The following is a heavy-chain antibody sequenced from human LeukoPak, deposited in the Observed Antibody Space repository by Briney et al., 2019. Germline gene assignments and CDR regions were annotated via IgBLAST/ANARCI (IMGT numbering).Heavy chain of an antibody. J-gene: IGHJ6*02. D-gene: IGHD6-19*01. CDR3: ASAGYSSGWYGSLAPRFYCYYGMDV. CDR2: IYYSGST. CDR1: GGSISSSSYY. Sequence: SETLSLTCTVSGGSISSSSYYWGWIRQPPGKGLEWIGSIYYSGSTYYNPSLKSRVTISVDTSKNQFSLKLSSVTAADTAVYYCASAGYSSGWYGSLAPRFYCYYGMDVWGQGTTVTVSS. V-gene: IGHV4-39*01.